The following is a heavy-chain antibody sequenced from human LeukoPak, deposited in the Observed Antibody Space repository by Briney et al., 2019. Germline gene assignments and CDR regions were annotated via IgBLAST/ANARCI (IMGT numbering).Heavy chain of an antibody. Sequence: GGSLRLSCEASAFTLSSYNMNWVRQAPGKGLEWISSISSGSTYMNYADSVKGRFTISRDNAKNSLYLQMNSLRAEDTAVYYCAPAGESNGWYLWFDPWGQGPLVTVSS. D-gene: IGHD6-19*01. CDR2: ISSGSTYM. CDR3: APAGESNGWYLWFDP. CDR1: AFTLSSYN. J-gene: IGHJ5*02. V-gene: IGHV3-21*01.